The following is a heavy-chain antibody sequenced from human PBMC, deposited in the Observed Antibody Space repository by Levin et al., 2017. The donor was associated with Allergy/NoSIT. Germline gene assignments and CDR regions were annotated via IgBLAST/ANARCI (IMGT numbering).Heavy chain of an antibody. D-gene: IGHD2-15*01. J-gene: IGHJ5*02. CDR3: ARKSSSGCSGGSCDSEFDP. CDR2: INAGNGNT. Sequence: GASVKVSCKASGYTFTSYAMHWVRQAPGQRLEWMGWINAGNGNTKYSQKFQGRVTITRDTSASTAYMELSSLRSEDTAVYYCARKSSSGCSGGSCDSEFDPWGQGTLVTVSS. CDR1: GYTFTSYA. V-gene: IGHV1-3*01.